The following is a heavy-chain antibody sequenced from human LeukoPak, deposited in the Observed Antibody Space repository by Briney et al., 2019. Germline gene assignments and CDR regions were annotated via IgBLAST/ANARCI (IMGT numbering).Heavy chain of an antibody. Sequence: LRLSCAASGFTFSSYAMSWVRQHPGKGLEWIGYIYYSGSTYYNPSLKGRVTISVDTSKNQFSLKLSSVTAADTAVYYCARVSYGKSGDYWGQGTLVTVSS. CDR3: ARVSYGKSGDY. CDR2: IYYSGST. J-gene: IGHJ4*02. V-gene: IGHV4-31*02. CDR1: GFTFSSYA. D-gene: IGHD5-18*01.